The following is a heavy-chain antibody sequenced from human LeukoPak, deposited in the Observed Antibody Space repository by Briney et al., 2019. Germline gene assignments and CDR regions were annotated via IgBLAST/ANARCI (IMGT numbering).Heavy chain of an antibody. CDR3: AKANSSGWSDFDY. V-gene: IGHV3-33*06. J-gene: IGHJ4*02. Sequence: GGSLRLSCAASGFTFSSYGMHWVRQAPGKGLEWVAVIWYDGSNKYYADSVKGRFTISRDNSKNTLYLQMNSLRAEDTAVYYCAKANSSGWSDFDYWGQGTLVTVSS. CDR1: GFTFSSYG. CDR2: IWYDGSNK. D-gene: IGHD6-19*01.